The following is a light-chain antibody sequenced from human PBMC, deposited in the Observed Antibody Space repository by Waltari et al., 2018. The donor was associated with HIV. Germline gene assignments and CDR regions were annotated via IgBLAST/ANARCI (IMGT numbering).Light chain of an antibody. CDR1: STDVGNFNL. CDR2: EVT. J-gene: IGLJ1*01. Sequence: QSALTQPASVSGSPGQSITISCTGTSTDVGNFNLVSWYQQYPGKAPKLLIYEVTKRPSGASNHFSASKSGNTASLTISGLRAEDEADYYCYSYSDTSSSYVFGTGTKVTIL. CDR3: YSYSDTSSSYV. V-gene: IGLV2-23*02.